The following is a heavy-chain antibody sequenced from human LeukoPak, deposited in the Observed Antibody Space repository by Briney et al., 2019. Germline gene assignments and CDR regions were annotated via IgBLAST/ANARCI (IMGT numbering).Heavy chain of an antibody. V-gene: IGHV3-23*01. J-gene: IGHJ4*02. CDR3: AKHIKYISSAKDY. Sequence: TGGSLRLSCAASGLMFTSSAMSWVRQAPGEGLEWVSGISGSGSSTYYADSVKGRFTISRDNSKNTLYLQMNSLRAEDTAVYYCAKHIKYISSAKDYWGQGTLVTVSS. D-gene: IGHD6-6*01. CDR1: GLMFTSSA. CDR2: ISGSGSST.